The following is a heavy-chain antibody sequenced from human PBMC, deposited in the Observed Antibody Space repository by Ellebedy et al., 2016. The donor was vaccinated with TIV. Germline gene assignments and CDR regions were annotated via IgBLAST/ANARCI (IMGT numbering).Heavy chain of an antibody. V-gene: IGHV4-4*07. CDR1: AESMSDYY. CDR2: ILTTGAT. Sequence: SETLSLXCTVPAESMSDYYWNWIRQPAGKGLEWIGRILTTGATAYNPSLEYRVSMSVDTSKSQFSLELSSVTAADTAIYYCARARFRQDAFDVWGQGTLVTVSS. CDR3: ARARFRQDAFDV. J-gene: IGHJ3*01.